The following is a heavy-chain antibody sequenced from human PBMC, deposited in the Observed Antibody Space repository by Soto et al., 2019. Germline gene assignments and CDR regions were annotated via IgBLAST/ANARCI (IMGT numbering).Heavy chain of an antibody. CDR2: IWYDGSNK. J-gene: IGHJ4*02. Sequence: GGSLRLSCAASGFIFSSYGMHWVRQAPGKGLEWVAVIWYDGSNKYYADSVKGRFTISRDNSKNTLYLQMNSLRAEDTAVYYCAKDLYYYDSSGYYYDVGPFDYWGQGTLVTV. V-gene: IGHV3-33*06. D-gene: IGHD3-22*01. CDR1: GFIFSSYG. CDR3: AKDLYYYDSSGYYYDVGPFDY.